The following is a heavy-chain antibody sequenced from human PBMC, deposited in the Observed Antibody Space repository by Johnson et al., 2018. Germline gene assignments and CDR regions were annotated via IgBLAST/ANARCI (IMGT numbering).Heavy chain of an antibody. V-gene: IGHV3-20*01. D-gene: IGHD5-12*01. CDR3: ARDNPYEGGVYGMDV. CDR1: GFTFDDYG. CDR2: INWNGGST. J-gene: IGHJ6*02. Sequence: VQLVQSGGGVVRPGGSLRLSCAASGFTFDDYGMSWVRQAPRKGLEWVYGINWNGGSTGYADSVKGRFTISRDNAKNSLYLQMDGLRAADTALYPGARDNPYEGGVYGMDVGGQGATVTVSS.